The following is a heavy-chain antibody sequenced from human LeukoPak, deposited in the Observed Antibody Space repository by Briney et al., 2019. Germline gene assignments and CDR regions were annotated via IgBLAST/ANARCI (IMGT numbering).Heavy chain of an antibody. J-gene: IGHJ4*02. D-gene: IGHD2-2*01. CDR2: INEDGHRT. Sequence: GGSLRLSCAASGFTFDNYAMSWVRQAPGKGLEWVSAINEDGHRTYYAGSVTGRFTISRDNSKSTLFLQMDSLRAEDSALYYCAKEGDDVVVPTSMADFWGQGTLVNVSS. CDR3: AKEGDDVVVPTSMADF. V-gene: IGHV3-23*01. CDR1: GFTFDNYA.